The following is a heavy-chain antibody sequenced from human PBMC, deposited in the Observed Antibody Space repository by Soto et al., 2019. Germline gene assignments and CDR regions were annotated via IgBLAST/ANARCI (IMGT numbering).Heavy chain of an antibody. D-gene: IGHD6-13*01. Sequence: ASVKVSCEASGYTFTSYYMHWVRQAPGQGLEWMGIVNPSGGSTSYAQKFQGRVTMTRDTSTSTVYMELSSLRSEDTAVYYCARDSAAGTPYYYYYMDVWGKGTTVTVSS. CDR2: VNPSGGST. CDR1: GYTFTSYY. V-gene: IGHV1-46*03. J-gene: IGHJ6*03. CDR3: ARDSAAGTPYYYYYMDV.